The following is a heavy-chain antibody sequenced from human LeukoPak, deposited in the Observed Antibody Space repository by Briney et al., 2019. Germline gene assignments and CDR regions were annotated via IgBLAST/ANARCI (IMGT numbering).Heavy chain of an antibody. J-gene: IGHJ4*02. CDR1: RGSLSIYS. V-gene: IGHV4-59*12. CDR2: IYYSGTA. CDR3: ARDPQLGPFDY. D-gene: IGHD6-6*01. Sequence: SETLSLTCTVSRGSLSIYSWSWIRQSPEKGLEWIGYIYYSGTANYNPSLTSRVTISVDTSKKQFSLKLSSVTAADTAVYYCARDPQLGPFDYWGQGTLVTVSS.